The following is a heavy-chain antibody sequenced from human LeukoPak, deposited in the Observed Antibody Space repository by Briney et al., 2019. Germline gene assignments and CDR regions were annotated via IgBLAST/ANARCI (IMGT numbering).Heavy chain of an antibody. CDR3: GRQRMGYYGSSGKGHFDY. D-gene: IGHD3-22*01. V-gene: IGHV5-51*01. CDR1: GYSFTSYW. J-gene: IGHJ4*02. Sequence: GESLKISCKGSGYSFTSYWIGWVRQMPGKGLEWMGIIYPGDSDTRYSPSFQGQVTISADKSISTAYLQWSSLKASDTAMYYCGRQRMGYYGSSGKGHFDYWGQGTPVTVSS. CDR2: IYPGDSDT.